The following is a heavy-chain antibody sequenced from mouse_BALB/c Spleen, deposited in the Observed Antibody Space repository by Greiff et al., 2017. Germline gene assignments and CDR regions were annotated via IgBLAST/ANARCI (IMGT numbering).Heavy chain of an antibody. D-gene: IGHD1-1*01. CDR2: IRNKANGYTT. Sequence: EVQLVESGGGLVQPGGSLRLSCATSGFTFTDYYMSWVRQPPGKALEWLGFIRNKANGYTTEYSASVKGRFTISRDNSQSILYLQMSTLRAEDSATYYCARDIPVVNYFDYWGQGTTLTVSS. J-gene: IGHJ2*01. V-gene: IGHV7-3*02. CDR3: ARDIPVVNYFDY. CDR1: GFTFTDYY.